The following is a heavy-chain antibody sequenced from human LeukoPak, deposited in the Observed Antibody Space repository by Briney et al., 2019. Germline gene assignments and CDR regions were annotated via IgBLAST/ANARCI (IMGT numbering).Heavy chain of an antibody. V-gene: IGHV3-21*01. CDR2: ISSSSSYI. J-gene: IGHJ4*02. CDR1: GFTFSSYS. CDR3: ARHTRYCSGGSCYLDY. Sequence: GGSLRLSCAASGFTFSSYSMNWVRQAPGKGLEWVSSISSSSSYIYYADSVKGRFTISRDNAKNSLYLQMNSLRAEDTAVYYCARHTRYCSGGSCYLDYWGQGTLVTVSS. D-gene: IGHD2-15*01.